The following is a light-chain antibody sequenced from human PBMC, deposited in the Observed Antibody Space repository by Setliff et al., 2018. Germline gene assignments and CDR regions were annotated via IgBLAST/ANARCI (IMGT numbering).Light chain of an antibody. Sequence: QSALTQPPSASGSPGQSVTISCTGTSSDVGGYNYVSWYQQHPGKAPKLMIYEVSKRPSGVPDRFSGSKSGNTASLTVFGLQAEDEADYYCSSYAGSNNFVFGTGTKVT. V-gene: IGLV2-8*01. J-gene: IGLJ1*01. CDR2: EVS. CDR1: SSDVGGYNY. CDR3: SSYAGSNNFV.